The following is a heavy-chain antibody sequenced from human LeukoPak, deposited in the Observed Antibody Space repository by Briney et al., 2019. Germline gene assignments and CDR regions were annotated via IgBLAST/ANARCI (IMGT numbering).Heavy chain of an antibody. CDR3: ARTGYCSGGSCYSPSYYYYYMDV. V-gene: IGHV4-59*01. D-gene: IGHD2-15*01. J-gene: IGHJ6*03. CDR1: GFTFSTYS. CDR2: IYYSGST. Sequence: GSLRLSCAASGFTFSTYSMSWIRQPPGKGLEWIGYIYYSGSTNYNPSLKSRVTISVDTSKNQFSLKLSPVTAADTAVYYCARTGYCSGGSCYSPSYYYYYMDVWGKGTTVTISS.